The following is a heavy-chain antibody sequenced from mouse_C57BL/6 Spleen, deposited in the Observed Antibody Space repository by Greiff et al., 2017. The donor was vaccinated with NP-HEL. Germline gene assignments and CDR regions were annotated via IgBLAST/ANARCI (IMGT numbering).Heavy chain of an antibody. Sequence: QLQESGPELVKPGASVKISCKASGYSFTDYNMNWVKQSNGKSLEWIGVINPNYGTTSYHQKFKGQATLTVDQSSSTASMQLNSLTSEDSAVYYCARRDSNPWFAYWGQGTLVTVSA. D-gene: IGHD2-5*01. V-gene: IGHV1-39*01. CDR3: ARRDSNPWFAY. CDR1: GYSFTDYN. CDR2: INPNYGTT. J-gene: IGHJ3*01.